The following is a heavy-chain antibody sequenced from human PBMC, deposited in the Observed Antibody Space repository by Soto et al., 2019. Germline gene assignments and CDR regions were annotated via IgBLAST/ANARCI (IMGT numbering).Heavy chain of an antibody. CDR3: ARGEGLYSSGWYYH. J-gene: IGHJ5*02. Sequence: QVQLQQWGAGLLKPSETLSLTCAVDGGSFSGYYWSWIRQPPGKGLEWIGEINHSGSTNYNPSLKSRVTISVDTSKNQFSLKLSSVTAADTAVYYCARGEGLYSSGWYYHWGQGTLVTVSS. CDR2: INHSGST. D-gene: IGHD6-19*01. V-gene: IGHV4-34*01. CDR1: GGSFSGYY.